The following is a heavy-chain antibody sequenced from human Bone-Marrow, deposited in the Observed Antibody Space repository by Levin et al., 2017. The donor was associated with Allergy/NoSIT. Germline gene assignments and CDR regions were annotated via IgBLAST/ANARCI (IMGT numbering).Heavy chain of an antibody. CDR3: AKDLLYSSGWRLDAFDI. CDR2: ISGSGGST. CDR1: GFTFSSYA. D-gene: IGHD6-19*01. V-gene: IGHV3-23*01. Sequence: GGSLRLSCAASGFTFSSYAMSWVRQAPGKGLEWVSVISGSGGSTYYADSVKGRLTISRDNSKNTLYLQMNSLRAEDTAVYYCAKDLLYSSGWRLDAFDIWGQGTMVTVSS. J-gene: IGHJ3*02.